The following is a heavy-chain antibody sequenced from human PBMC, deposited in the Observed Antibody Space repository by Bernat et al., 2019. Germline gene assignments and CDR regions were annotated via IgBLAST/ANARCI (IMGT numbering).Heavy chain of an antibody. V-gene: IGHV3-74*02. CDR2: INSDGSTT. CDR1: GFTFSSHW. J-gene: IGHJ4*02. Sequence: EVQLVESGGGLVKPGGSLRLSCAASGFTFSSHWMHWVRQAPGKGLVWVSRINSDGSTTTYADSVKGRFTISRDNAKNTLYLQTNSLRAEDTAVYYCARVPYGGNYPFDYWGQGTLVTVSS. D-gene: IGHD4-23*01. CDR3: ARVPYGGNYPFDY.